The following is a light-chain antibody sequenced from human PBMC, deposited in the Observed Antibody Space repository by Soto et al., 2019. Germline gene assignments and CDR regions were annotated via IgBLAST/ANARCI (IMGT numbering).Light chain of an antibody. CDR2: EVS. V-gene: IGLV2-8*01. J-gene: IGLJ1*01. CDR3: TSHAGSNNYV. CDR1: SSDVGGYNY. Sequence: QSALTQPPSASGSPGQSVTISCTGTSSDVGGYNYVSWYQQHPGKAPKLIISEVSKRPSGVPDRFSGSKSGNTASLTVSGLQAEDEAVYYCTSHAGSNNYVFGTGTKVTVL.